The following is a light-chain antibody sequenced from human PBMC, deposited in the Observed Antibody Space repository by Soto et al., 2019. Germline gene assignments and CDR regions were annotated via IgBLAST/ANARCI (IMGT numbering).Light chain of an antibody. CDR3: SSYTSSGLYV. V-gene: IGLV2-14*01. Sequence: HSALTQPASVSGSPGQSITISCTGTSSDVGGYNYVSWYQQHPGKAPKLMIYDVSHRTSGVSNRFSGSKSGNTSSLTISWLQAEDEAYYYCSSYTSSGLYVFGTGTKLTVL. J-gene: IGLJ1*01. CDR2: DVS. CDR1: SSDVGGYNY.